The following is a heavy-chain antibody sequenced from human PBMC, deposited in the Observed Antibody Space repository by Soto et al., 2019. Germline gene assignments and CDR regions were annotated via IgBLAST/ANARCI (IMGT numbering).Heavy chain of an antibody. J-gene: IGHJ4*02. CDR1: GFTFSSYA. D-gene: IGHD3-22*01. CDR3: ARVRYYYDSSGYYLDY. Sequence: QVQLVESGGGVVQPGRSLRLSCAASGFTFSSYAMHWVRQAPGKGLEWVAVISYDGSNKYYADSVKGRFTISRDNSKNTLYLQMNSLRAEDTAVYYCARVRYYYDSSGYYLDYWGQGTLVTVCS. CDR2: ISYDGSNK. V-gene: IGHV3-30-3*01.